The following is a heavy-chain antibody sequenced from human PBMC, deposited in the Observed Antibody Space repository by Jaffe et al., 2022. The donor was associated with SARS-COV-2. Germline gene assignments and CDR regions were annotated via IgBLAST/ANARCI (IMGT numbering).Heavy chain of an antibody. J-gene: IGHJ6*03. Sequence: EVQLVESGGGLVQPGGSLRLSCAASGFTFSSYSMNWVRQAPGKGLEWVSYISSSSSTIYYADSVKGRFTISRDNAKNSLYLQMNSLRAEDTAVYYCARLGILDCSSTSCYASSNYYYYYYMDVWGKGTTVTVSS. D-gene: IGHD2-2*01. CDR2: ISSSSSTI. CDR1: GFTFSSYS. CDR3: ARLGILDCSSTSCYASSNYYYYYYMDV. V-gene: IGHV3-48*01.